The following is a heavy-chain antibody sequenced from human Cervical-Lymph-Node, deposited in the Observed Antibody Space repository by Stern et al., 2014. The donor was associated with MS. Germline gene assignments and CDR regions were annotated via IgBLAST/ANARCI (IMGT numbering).Heavy chain of an antibody. D-gene: IGHD2-21*02. J-gene: IGHJ4*02. V-gene: IGHV4-39*01. CDR1: GVSMSTDAYY. CDR2: ISHNGRT. Sequence: QVQLQESGPGLVRPSETLSLTCSVSGVSMSTDAYYWGWVRQSPGQGLEWIGSISHNGRTFYKPSLKSRVTISSDTSKNEFSLKLISVTAADTAHYFCARHDRIALGTAIGNWGQGTLVTVSP. CDR3: ARHDRIALGTAIGN.